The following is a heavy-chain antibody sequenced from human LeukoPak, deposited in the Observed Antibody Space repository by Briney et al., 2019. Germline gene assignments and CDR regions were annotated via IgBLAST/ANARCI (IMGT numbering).Heavy chain of an antibody. J-gene: IGHJ5*02. CDR1: GYSFTDYY. Sequence: GASVKVSCKTSGYSFTDYYMHWVRQAPGQGLEWMGWINPNSGGTSSAQKFPGRVTMTRDTSITTVYMEVSWLTSDDTAIYYCARADRLHGGPYLIGPWGQGTLVTVSS. D-gene: IGHD2-21*01. CDR2: INPNSGGT. CDR3: ARADRLHGGPYLIGP. V-gene: IGHV1-2*02.